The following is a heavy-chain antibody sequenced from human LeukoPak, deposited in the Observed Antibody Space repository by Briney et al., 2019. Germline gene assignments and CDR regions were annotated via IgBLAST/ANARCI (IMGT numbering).Heavy chain of an antibody. CDR2: VYHSGIT. D-gene: IGHD6-13*01. CDR1: GDSITSSY. CDR3: VKTAGRDGLAPPY. V-gene: IGHV4-59*01. J-gene: IGHJ4*02. Sequence: SKILSLTCIVSGDSITSSYWSWIRQPPGKGLEWVGYVYHSGITNYNPSLKSRVTISIDTSKNQFSLKLNSVTAADTAVYYCVKTAGRDGLAPPYRGQGTLVTVSS.